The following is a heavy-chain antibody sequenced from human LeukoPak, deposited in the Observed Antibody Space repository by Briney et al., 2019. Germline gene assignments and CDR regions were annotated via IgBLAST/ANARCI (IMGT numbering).Heavy chain of an antibody. CDR1: GFTFGDYT. CDR3: TRDFWSY. J-gene: IGHJ4*02. V-gene: IGHV3-49*04. D-gene: IGHD3-3*01. CDR2: IRSKAYGGTI. Sequence: GGSLRLSCTASGFTFGDYTLNWVRQAPGKGLEWVGFIRSKAYGGTIKYAASVKGRITISRDDSKSIAYLQMNSLKTEDTAVYYCTRDFWSYWGQGTLVIVSS.